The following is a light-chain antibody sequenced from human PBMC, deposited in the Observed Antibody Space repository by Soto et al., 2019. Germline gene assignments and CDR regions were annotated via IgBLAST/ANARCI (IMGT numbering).Light chain of an antibody. V-gene: IGKV1-39*01. J-gene: IGKJ5*01. CDR1: QSISSY. CDR2: AAS. Sequence: DIQMTQSPSSLSASVGDRVTITCRASQSISSYLNWYQQKPGKAPKLLIYAASSLQSGVPSRFSGSGSGTDFTLTIGGLQPDDFATYYCQQFNSYPITFGQGTRLEV. CDR3: QQFNSYPIT.